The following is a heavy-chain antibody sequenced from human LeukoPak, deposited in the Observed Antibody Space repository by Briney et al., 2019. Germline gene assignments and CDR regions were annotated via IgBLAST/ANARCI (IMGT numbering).Heavy chain of an antibody. V-gene: IGHV3-49*03. CDR1: GFTFGDYA. D-gene: IGHD6-13*01. J-gene: IGHJ4*02. CDR2: IRSKAYGGTT. Sequence: RPGRSLRLSCTASGFTFGDYAMSWFRQAPGKGLEWVGFIRSKAYGGTTEYAASVKGRFTISRDDSKSIAYLQMNSLKTEDTAMYYCTRDSGYSSSWDKYYFDYWGQGTLVTVSS. CDR3: TRDSGYSSSWDKYYFDY.